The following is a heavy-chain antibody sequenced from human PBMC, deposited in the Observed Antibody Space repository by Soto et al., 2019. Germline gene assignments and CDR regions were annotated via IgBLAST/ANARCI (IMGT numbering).Heavy chain of an antibody. V-gene: IGHV4-59*01. CDR2: IYYSGST. CDR3: ARDGPRDGYNSYYFDY. CDR1: GGSISSYY. Sequence: QVQLQESGPGLVKPSETLSLTCTVSGGSISSYYWSWIRQPPGKGLEWIGYIYYSGSTNYNPSPKSRVTISVDTSKNQFSLKLSSVTAADTAVYYCARDGPRDGYNSYYFDYWGQGTLVTVSS. D-gene: IGHD5-12*01. J-gene: IGHJ4*02.